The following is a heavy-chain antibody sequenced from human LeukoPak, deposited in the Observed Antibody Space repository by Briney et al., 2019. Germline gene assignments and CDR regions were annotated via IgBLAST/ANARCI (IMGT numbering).Heavy chain of an antibody. CDR3: ARGYWNRYYYYMDV. J-gene: IGHJ6*03. CDR1: GHTFTGYY. Sequence: ASVKVSCKASGHTFTGYYMHWVRQAPGQGLEWMGWINPNSGGTNYAQKFQGRVTITTDESTSTAYMELSSLRSEDTAVYYCARGYWNRYYYYMDVWGKGTTVTVSS. CDR2: INPNSGGT. D-gene: IGHD1-1*01. V-gene: IGHV1-2*02.